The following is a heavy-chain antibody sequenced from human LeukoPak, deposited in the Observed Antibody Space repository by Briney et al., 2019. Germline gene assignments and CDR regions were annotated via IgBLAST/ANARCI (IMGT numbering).Heavy chain of an antibody. CDR3: AKWPWIQGTCWFDP. CDR1: GFTFSSYA. V-gene: IGHV3-23*01. D-gene: IGHD5-18*01. CDR2: ISGSGGST. Sequence: GGSLRLSCAASGFTFSSYAMSWVRQAPGKGLEWVSAISGSGGSTYYADSVKGRFTISRDNSKNTLYLQMNSLGAEDTAVYYCAKWPWIQGTCWFDPWGQGTLVTVSS. J-gene: IGHJ5*02.